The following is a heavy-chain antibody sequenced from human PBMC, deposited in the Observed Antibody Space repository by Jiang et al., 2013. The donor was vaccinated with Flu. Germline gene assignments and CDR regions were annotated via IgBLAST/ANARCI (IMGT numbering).Heavy chain of an antibody. V-gene: IGHV4-59*08. CDR3: ARLANPDYYYDSSGYPGYFDY. Sequence: GPGLVKPSETLSLTCTVSGGSISSYYWSWIRQPPGKGLEWIGYIYYSGSTNYNPSLKSRVTISVDTSKNQFSLKLSSVTAADTAVYYCARLANPDYYYDSSGYPGYFDYWGQGTLVTVSS. CDR1: GGSISSYY. CDR2: IYYSGST. D-gene: IGHD3-22*01. J-gene: IGHJ4*02.